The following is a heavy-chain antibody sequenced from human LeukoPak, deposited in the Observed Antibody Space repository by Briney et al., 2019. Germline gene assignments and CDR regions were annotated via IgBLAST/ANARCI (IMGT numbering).Heavy chain of an antibody. CDR3: ARARMSGNYLDVFDV. Sequence: GGSLRLSCAASGFNFSISTMNWVRQAPGKGLEWVSSIIGSSKYIYYADSVKGRLTISRDNAKNSLSLQMNSLRAEDTAVYFCARARMSGNYLDVFDVGGEGTMVTVS. CDR1: GFNFSIST. J-gene: IGHJ3*01. V-gene: IGHV3-21*01. D-gene: IGHD1-26*01. CDR2: IIGSSKYI.